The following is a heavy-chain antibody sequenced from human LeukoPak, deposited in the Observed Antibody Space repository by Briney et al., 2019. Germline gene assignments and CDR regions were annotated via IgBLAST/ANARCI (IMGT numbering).Heavy chain of an antibody. CDR2: INSDGSRT. D-gene: IGHD3-9*01. J-gene: IGHJ4*02. Sequence: GGSLRLSCAASGFTFSSYWMHWVRQAPGKGLVWVSRINSDGSRTTYADSVKGRFTISRDNAKNTLYLQMNSLRAEDTAVYYCARDLPTHYDILTGEPFIYWGQGTLVTVSS. V-gene: IGHV3-74*01. CDR1: GFTFSSYW. CDR3: ARDLPTHYDILTGEPFIY.